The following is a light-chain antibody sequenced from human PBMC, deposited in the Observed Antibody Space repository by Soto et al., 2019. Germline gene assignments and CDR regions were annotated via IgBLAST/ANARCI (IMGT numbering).Light chain of an antibody. CDR2: GAS. V-gene: IGKV3-20*01. Sequence: EIVLTQSPDILSLSPGERATLSCRTSEPIRNTFVAWYQQKPGQAPRLLIYGASSRAIRIPGRFSGSGSGTDFTLTIDRLEPEDFALYYCQQYADSPLTFGRGTKVDIK. CDR1: EPIRNTF. J-gene: IGKJ4*01. CDR3: QQYADSPLT.